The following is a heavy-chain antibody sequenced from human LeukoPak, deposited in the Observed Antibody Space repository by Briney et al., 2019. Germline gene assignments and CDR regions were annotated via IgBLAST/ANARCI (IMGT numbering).Heavy chain of an antibody. J-gene: IGHJ4*02. CDR3: ARDRHPAWFGELLHFDY. Sequence: PGGSLRLSCAASGFTFSSYEMNWVRQAPGKGLEWVSYISSSGSTIYYADSVKGRFTISRDNAKNSLYLQMNSLRAEDTAVYYCARDRHPAWFGELLHFDYWGQGTLVTVSS. CDR1: GFTFSSYE. D-gene: IGHD3-10*01. V-gene: IGHV3-48*03. CDR2: ISSSGSTI.